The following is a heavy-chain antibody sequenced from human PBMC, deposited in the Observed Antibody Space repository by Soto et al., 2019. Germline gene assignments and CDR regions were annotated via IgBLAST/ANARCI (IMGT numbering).Heavy chain of an antibody. CDR1: GGSISSGSISSGSYS. Sequence: SETLSLTCAVSGGSISSGSISSGSYSWSWIRQPPGKGLEWIGNIYHSGSANYNPSLKSRVTISVDMSNNQFSLKLSSVTAADTAVYYCPRAYFSAWSDWFDPWGQGTLVTVSS. D-gene: IGHD6-19*01. CDR2: IYHSGSA. CDR3: PRAYFSAWSDWFDP. J-gene: IGHJ5*02. V-gene: IGHV4-30-2*01.